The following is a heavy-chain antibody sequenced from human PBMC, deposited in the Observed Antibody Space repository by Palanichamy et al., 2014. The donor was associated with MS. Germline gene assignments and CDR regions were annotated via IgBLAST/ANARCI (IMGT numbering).Heavy chain of an antibody. CDR3: ARDQTVFD. CDR2: INPIGGGA. Sequence: QVQLVQSGAEVKKPGASVKVSCKTSGYRFTGYYMHWVRQAPGQGLEWMGWINPIGGGADYAQKFQGRVTMTRDTPISTAYMELRGLTSDDTAVYFCARDQTVFDWGQGTLVTVSS. V-gene: IGHV1-2*02. CDR1: GYRFTGYY. J-gene: IGHJ4*02. D-gene: IGHD3-3*01.